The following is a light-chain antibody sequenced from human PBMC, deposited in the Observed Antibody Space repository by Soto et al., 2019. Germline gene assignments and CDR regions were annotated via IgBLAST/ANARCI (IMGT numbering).Light chain of an antibody. Sequence: QSVLTQSPSASASLGASVNLTCTLSSGHSSYAIAWHQQQPEKGPRYLMNLNSDGSHRKGDGIPDRFSGSSSGAERYLTISSLQSEDEADYYCQTWGTGSVVFGGGTKVTVL. CDR3: QTWGTGSVV. J-gene: IGLJ2*01. V-gene: IGLV4-69*01. CDR1: SGHSSYA. CDR2: LNSDGSH.